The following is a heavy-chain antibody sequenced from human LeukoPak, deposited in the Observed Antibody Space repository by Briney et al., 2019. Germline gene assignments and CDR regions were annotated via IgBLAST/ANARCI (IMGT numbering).Heavy chain of an antibody. CDR2: IYYSGST. J-gene: IGHJ4*02. D-gene: IGHD3-16*01. V-gene: IGHV4-59*01. Sequence: SETQSLTCTVSGGSISSYYWSWIRQPPGKGLEWIGYIYYSGSTNYNPSLKSRVTISVDTSKNQFSLKLSSVTAADTAVYYCARDPSRGNYFDYWGQGTLVTVSS. CDR1: GGSISSYY. CDR3: ARDPSRGNYFDY.